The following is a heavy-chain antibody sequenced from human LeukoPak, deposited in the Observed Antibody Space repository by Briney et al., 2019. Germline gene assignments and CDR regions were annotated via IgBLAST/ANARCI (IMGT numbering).Heavy chain of an antibody. CDR1: GFTVSSNY. D-gene: IGHD2-2*01. CDR3: AGGTPYIVVVPAAVFDY. J-gene: IGHJ4*02. Sequence: GGSLRLSCAASGFTVSSNYMSWVRQAPGKGLEWVSVIYSGGSTYYADSVKGRFTISRDNSKNTLYLQMNSLRAEETAVYYCAGGTPYIVVVPAAVFDYWGQGTLVTVSS. CDR2: IYSGGST. V-gene: IGHV3-66*01.